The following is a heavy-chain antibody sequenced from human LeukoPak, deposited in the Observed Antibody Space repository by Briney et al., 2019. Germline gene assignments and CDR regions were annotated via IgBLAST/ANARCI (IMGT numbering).Heavy chain of an antibody. CDR2: ISSSSSTI. Sequence: GGSLRLSCAASGFTFSSYSMNWVRQAPGKGLEWVSYISSSSSTIYYADSVKGRFTISRDNAKNSLYLQMNSLRAEDTAVYYCASGYPVGYYYDMDVWGQGTTVTVSS. CDR3: ASGYPVGYYYDMDV. J-gene: IGHJ6*02. CDR1: GFTFSSYS. D-gene: IGHD3-22*01. V-gene: IGHV3-48*01.